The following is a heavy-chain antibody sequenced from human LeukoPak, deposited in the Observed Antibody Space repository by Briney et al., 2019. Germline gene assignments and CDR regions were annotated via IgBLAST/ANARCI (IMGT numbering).Heavy chain of an antibody. CDR1: GSTVSSNT. D-gene: IGHD4-23*01. CDR3: ARHQYGANPQYYLDY. J-gene: IGHJ4*02. V-gene: IGHV3-53*01. Sequence: GGSLRLSCAASGSTVSSNTVIWVRQAPGKGLEWVSVLQRDGTTYYKDSVEGRFTISRDNSKNTLYLQLNSLRAEDTAVYYCARHQYGANPQYYLDYWGQGTLVTVSS. CDR2: LQRDGTT.